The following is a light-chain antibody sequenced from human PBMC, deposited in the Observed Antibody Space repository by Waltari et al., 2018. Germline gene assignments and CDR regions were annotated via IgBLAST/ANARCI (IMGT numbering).Light chain of an antibody. CDR3: QESYKTPPT. J-gene: IGKJ4*01. V-gene: IGKV1-39*01. CDR1: QSITTY. Sequence: DIQMTQSPSSLSASIGDRVTITCRASQSITTYLNWYQQKPGKATKLLIYAASSLQSGVPSRFSGSGSGTDFTLTISSLQPEDFATYSCQESYKTPPTFGGGTKVEIK. CDR2: AAS.